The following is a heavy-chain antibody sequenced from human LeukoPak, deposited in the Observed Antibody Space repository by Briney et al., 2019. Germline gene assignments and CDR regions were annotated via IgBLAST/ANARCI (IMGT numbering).Heavy chain of an antibody. CDR1: GFTFSSYG. V-gene: IGHV3-33*01. J-gene: IGHJ6*03. D-gene: IGHD6-13*01. Sequence: GGSLRLSCAASGFTFSSYGMHWVRQAPGKGLEWVAVIWYDGSNKYYADSVKGRFTISRDNSKNTLYLQMNSLRAEDTAVYYCARHSSPSFYYYYMDVWGKGTTVTVSS. CDR3: ARHSSPSFYYYYMDV. CDR2: IWYDGSNK.